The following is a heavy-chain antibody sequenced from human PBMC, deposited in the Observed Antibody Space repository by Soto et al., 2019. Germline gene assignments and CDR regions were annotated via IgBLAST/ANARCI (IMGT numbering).Heavy chain of an antibody. Sequence: VQLVDSGGGLLQPGGSLRLSCVASGFTFRSFSLNWVRQAPGKGLEWVSYISGTDTAYYADSVKGRFTISRDSAKNSEYLHMTSVREEDTAVYYCARGPAPTAFYFDYWGQGTPVTVSS. V-gene: IGHV3-48*02. CDR2: ISGTDTA. CDR3: ARGPAPTAFYFDY. J-gene: IGHJ4*02. CDR1: GFTFRSFS.